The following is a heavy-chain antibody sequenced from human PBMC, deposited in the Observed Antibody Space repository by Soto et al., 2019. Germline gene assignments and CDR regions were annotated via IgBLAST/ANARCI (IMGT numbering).Heavy chain of an antibody. CDR2: ISAYNGNT. CDR3: AREGYCISPSCRHYDYYGMDV. Sequence: QVQLVQSGAEVKKPGASVKVSCKASGYTFTSYGISWVRQAPGQGLEWMGWISAYNGNTNYAQKLQGRVTMTTDTSTSTAYRELRSLRSDDTAVYYCAREGYCISPSCRHYDYYGMDVWGQGTTVTVSS. CDR1: GYTFTSYG. V-gene: IGHV1-18*01. D-gene: IGHD2-2*01. J-gene: IGHJ6*02.